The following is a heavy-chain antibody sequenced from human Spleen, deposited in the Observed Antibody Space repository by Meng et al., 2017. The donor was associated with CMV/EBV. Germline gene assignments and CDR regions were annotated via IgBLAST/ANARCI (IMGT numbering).Heavy chain of an antibody. J-gene: IGHJ4*02. D-gene: IGHD1-26*01. Sequence: GGSLRLSCAASGFTFSSYEMNWVRQAPGKGLEWVSYISSSGSTIYYADSVKGRFTISRDNAKNSLYLQMNSLRAEDTAVYYCARYLLGRYQVGATGFDYWGQGTLVTVSS. V-gene: IGHV3-48*03. CDR1: GFTFSSYE. CDR2: ISSSGSTI. CDR3: ARYLLGRYQVGATGFDY.